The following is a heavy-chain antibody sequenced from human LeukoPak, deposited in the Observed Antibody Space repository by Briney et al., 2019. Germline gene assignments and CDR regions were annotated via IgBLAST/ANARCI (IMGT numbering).Heavy chain of an antibody. CDR2: ISSSRSYI. CDR3: ARGEYGSGSYHIDY. V-gene: IGHV3-21*01. Sequence: PGGSLRLSCAASGFTLSSYSMNWVRPAPGKGLEWVSLISSSRSYIYYADSVKGRFTISRDNAKNSLYLQMNSLRAEDTAVYYCARGEYGSGSYHIDYWGQGTLVTVSS. J-gene: IGHJ4*02. D-gene: IGHD3-10*01. CDR1: GFTLSSYS.